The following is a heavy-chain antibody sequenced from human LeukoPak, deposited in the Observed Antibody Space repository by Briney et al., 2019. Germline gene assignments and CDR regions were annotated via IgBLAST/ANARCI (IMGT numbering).Heavy chain of an antibody. V-gene: IGHV4-31*03. D-gene: IGHD4-17*01. J-gene: IGHJ3*02. CDR3: ARWGAYGDDAFDI. Sequence: SSETLSLTCTVSGGSISSGGYYWSWIRQHPGKGLEWIGYIYYSGSTYYNPSLKSRVTISVDTSKNQFSLKLSSVTAADTAVYYCARWGAYGDDAFDIWGQGTMVTVSS. CDR1: GGSISSGGYY. CDR2: IYYSGST.